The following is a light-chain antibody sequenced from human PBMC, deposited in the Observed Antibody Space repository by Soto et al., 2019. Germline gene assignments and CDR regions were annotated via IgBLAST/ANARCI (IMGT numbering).Light chain of an antibody. V-gene: IGKV1-6*01. CDR3: LQDYDFPLT. CDR1: QGIRND. Sequence: AIQMTQSPSSLSASVGDRVTLNCRASQGIRNDLGWYQQKPGKAPKLLIYASNLQSGVPSRFSASGSGTDFTLTISSLQPEDFATYSCLQDYDFPLTFGGGTKVEIK. J-gene: IGKJ4*01. CDR2: AS.